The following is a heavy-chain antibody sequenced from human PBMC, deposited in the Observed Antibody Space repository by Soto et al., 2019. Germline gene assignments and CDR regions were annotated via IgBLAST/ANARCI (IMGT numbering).Heavy chain of an antibody. D-gene: IGHD2-2*01. J-gene: IGHJ4*02. CDR1: GDSISSGGYY. CDR3: GTVRASWYIDY. CDR2: ISYSWTT. V-gene: IGHV4-31*03. Sequence: QVQLQESGPGLVKPSQTLSLTCTVSGDSISSGGYYWSCISQSPGKGLEWIAYISYSWTTYYNPSLKSRLSISADTCKNQFSLCLKSVTVADTDVYYCGTVRASWYIDYWGQGTLVTVSS.